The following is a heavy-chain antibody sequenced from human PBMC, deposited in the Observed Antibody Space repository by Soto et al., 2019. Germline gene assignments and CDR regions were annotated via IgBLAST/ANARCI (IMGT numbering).Heavy chain of an antibody. D-gene: IGHD5-12*01. CDR2: ISGSGSST. V-gene: IGHV3-23*01. J-gene: IGHJ4*02. Sequence: GGSLRLSCAASGFTFSSYAMSWVRQAPGKGLEWVSAISGSGSSTYYADSVKGRFTISRDNSKNTLYLQMNSLRAEDTAVYYCVRFPREDTGYEYYFDLWGQGTLVTVSS. CDR1: GFTFSSYA. CDR3: VRFPREDTGYEYYFDL.